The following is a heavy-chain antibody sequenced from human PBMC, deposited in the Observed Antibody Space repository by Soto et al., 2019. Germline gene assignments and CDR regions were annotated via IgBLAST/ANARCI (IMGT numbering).Heavy chain of an antibody. CDR1: GFTFSSYV. CDR3: ARDDEGASECDLGY. V-gene: IGHV3-30*14. CDR2: ISHDGNNK. J-gene: IGHJ4*02. Sequence: QVHLVESGGGVVQPGRSLRLSCAASGFTFSSYVMHWVRQTPGKGLEWVAFISHDGNNKYYADSVKGRFTISRDNSENTLYLQMASLRAEATAVYYCARDDEGASECDLGYCGQGTLVTVSS. D-gene: IGHD2-21*01.